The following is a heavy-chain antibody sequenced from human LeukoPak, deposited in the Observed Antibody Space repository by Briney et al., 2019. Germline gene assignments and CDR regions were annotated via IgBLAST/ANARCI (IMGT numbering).Heavy chain of an antibody. CDR1: GLTFSHHG. V-gene: IGHV3-30*02. CDR3: ARAVDKGTGYYMDF. Sequence: GGSLRLSCAASGLTFSHHGMHWVRRAPGKGLEWVAFILYDGSNKYYVDSVKGRFTISRDNSKNALSLQMNSLRAEDTAMYYCARAVDKGTGYYMDFWGQGILVTVSS. J-gene: IGHJ4*02. D-gene: IGHD3-22*01. CDR2: ILYDGSNK.